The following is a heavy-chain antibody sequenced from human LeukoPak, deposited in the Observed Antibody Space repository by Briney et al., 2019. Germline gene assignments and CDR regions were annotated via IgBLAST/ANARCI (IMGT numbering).Heavy chain of an antibody. Sequence: PGGSLRLSCAASGFTFWSFSMNWVRQAPGKGLEWVSAIYPSGDSTYYADSVKGRFTISRDNSRNTLYLQMHSLSAEDTAVYYCAKDVKPDSGRDVDYWGQGTLVTVSS. D-gene: IGHD6-19*01. V-gene: IGHV3-23*01. CDR3: AKDVKPDSGRDVDY. CDR2: IYPSGDST. J-gene: IGHJ4*02. CDR1: GFTFWSFS.